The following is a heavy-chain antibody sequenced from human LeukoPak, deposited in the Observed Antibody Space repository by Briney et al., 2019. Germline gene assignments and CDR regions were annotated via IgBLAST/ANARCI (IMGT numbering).Heavy chain of an antibody. D-gene: IGHD2-2*01. Sequence: ASVKVSCKASGYTFTGYYMHWVRQAPGQGLEWMGWINPNSGGTNYAQKFQGRVTMTGDTSISTAYMELSRLRSDDTAVYYCARGDIVVVPAASLSHWGQGTLVTVSS. CDR2: INPNSGGT. V-gene: IGHV1-2*02. J-gene: IGHJ4*02. CDR3: ARGDIVVVPAASLSH. CDR1: GYTFTGYY.